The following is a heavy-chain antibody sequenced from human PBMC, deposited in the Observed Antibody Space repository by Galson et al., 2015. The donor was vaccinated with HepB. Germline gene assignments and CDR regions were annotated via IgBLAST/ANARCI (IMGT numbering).Heavy chain of an antibody. J-gene: IGHJ4*02. D-gene: IGHD6-19*01. Sequence: SVKVSCKASGYTFTNYDISWVRQAPGQGLEWMGWISASTGTTNYARKFQGRVTMTTDTSTSTAYMELRSLRSADTAVFYCVRDSDSGWYGDFDYWGQGTLVTVSS. V-gene: IGHV1-18*01. CDR3: VRDSDSGWYGDFDY. CDR2: ISASTGTT. CDR1: GYTFTNYD.